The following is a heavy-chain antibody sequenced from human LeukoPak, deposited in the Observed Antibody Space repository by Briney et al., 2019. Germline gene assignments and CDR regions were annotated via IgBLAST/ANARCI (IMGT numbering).Heavy chain of an antibody. J-gene: IGHJ4*02. CDR2: ISGSGGST. V-gene: IGHV3-23*01. Sequence: GGSLRLSCAASGFTFSSYGMSWVRQAPGKGLEWVSAISGSGGSTYYADSVKGRFTISRDNSKNTLYLQMNSLRAEDTAVYYCATVGATAYVFDYWGQGTLVTVSS. D-gene: IGHD1-26*01. CDR1: GFTFSSYG. CDR3: ATVGATAYVFDY.